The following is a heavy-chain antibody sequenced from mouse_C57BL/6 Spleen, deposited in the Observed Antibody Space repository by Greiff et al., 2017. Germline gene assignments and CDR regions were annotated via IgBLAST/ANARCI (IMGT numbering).Heavy chain of an antibody. J-gene: IGHJ4*01. CDR2: IWWDDDK. CDR1: GFSLSTFGMG. V-gene: IGHV8-8*01. CDR3: ARIEARYYAMYY. Sequence: QVTLKVSGPGILQPSQTLSLTCSFSGFSLSTFGMGVGWIRQPSGKGREWLAHIWWDDDKYYNPALKSRRTISQDNSKNQVFLKIANVDTADTATYYCARIEARYYAMYYWGQGTSVTVSS.